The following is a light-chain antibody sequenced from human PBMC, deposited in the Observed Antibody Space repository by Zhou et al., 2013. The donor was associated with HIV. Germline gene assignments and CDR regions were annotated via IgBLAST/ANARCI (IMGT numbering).Light chain of an antibody. CDR1: QSVGSN. CDR3: QQYNDWPYT. V-gene: IGKV3-15*01. Sequence: EIVMTQSPATLSLSPGERATLSCRASQSVGSNLAWYLQKPGQAPRLLIYGASTRAAAFPARFSGSGSGTEFTLTITTLQSEDFALYYCQQYNDWPYTFGQGTRAGDQT. CDR2: GAS. J-gene: IGKJ2*01.